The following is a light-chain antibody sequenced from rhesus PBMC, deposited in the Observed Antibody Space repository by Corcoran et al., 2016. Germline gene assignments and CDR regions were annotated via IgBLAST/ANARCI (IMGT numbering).Light chain of an antibody. Sequence: DIQMTQSPSSLSAAVGDKGTITCHARQGISSWLAWNQQKPGKAPKPLNNAASSLQSGAPSRVSGSGSGTVYTLPISSLQPEYFATYFCQQSDDLPLTFGGGTKVEIK. CDR2: AAS. J-gene: IGKJ4*01. CDR1: QGISSW. CDR3: QQSDDLPLT. V-gene: IGKV1-19*01.